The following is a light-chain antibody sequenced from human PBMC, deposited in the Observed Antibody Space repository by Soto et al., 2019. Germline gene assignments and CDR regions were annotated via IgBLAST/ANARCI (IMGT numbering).Light chain of an antibody. V-gene: IGKV3D-11*01. CDR3: QQRSNWPIT. CDR1: QDINTY. CDR2: DAS. J-gene: IGKJ5*01. Sequence: EIVLTQSPGTLSFSPGERATLSCRASQDINTYLAWYQQKPGQAPRLLIYDASNRAKGIPARFSGSGPGTDFTLTISSLEPEDFAVYYCQQRSNWPITFGQGTRLEI.